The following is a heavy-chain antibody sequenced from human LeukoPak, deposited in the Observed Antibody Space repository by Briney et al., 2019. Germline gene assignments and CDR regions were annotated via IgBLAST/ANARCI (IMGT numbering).Heavy chain of an antibody. CDR3: ARSSRDYSDRSGYQKFDY. CDR2: IKQDGSEK. D-gene: IGHD3-22*01. CDR1: GFTFSSYW. Sequence: KPGGSLRLSCAASGFTFSSYWMSWVRQAPGKGLEWVANIKQDGSEKYYVDSVKGRFTISRDNAKNSLYLQMNSLRAEDTAVYYCARSSRDYSDRSGYQKFDYWGQGALVTVSS. V-gene: IGHV3-7*03. J-gene: IGHJ4*02.